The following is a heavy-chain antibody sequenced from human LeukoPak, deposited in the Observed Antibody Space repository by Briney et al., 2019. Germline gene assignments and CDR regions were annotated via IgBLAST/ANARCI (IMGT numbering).Heavy chain of an antibody. D-gene: IGHD4-17*01. CDR2: ISYDGSNK. V-gene: IGHV3-30-3*01. CDR3: ARGRRGTTVTPASDI. Sequence: GGSLRLSCAASGFTFSSYAMHWVRQAPGKGLEWVAVISYDGSNKYYADSVKGRFTISRDNSKNTLYLQMNSLRAEDTAVYYCARGRRGTTVTPASDIWGQGTMVTVSS. J-gene: IGHJ3*02. CDR1: GFTFSSYA.